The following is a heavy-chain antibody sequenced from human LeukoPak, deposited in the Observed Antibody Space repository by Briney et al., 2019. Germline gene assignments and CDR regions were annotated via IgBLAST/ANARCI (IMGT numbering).Heavy chain of an antibody. V-gene: IGHV1-2*02. CDR3: ARVPTDSSGWYQIDY. CDR2: INPNSGGT. CDR1: GYTFTGYY. J-gene: IGHJ4*02. D-gene: IGHD6-19*01. Sequence: ASVKVSCKASGYTFTGYYMHWVRQAPGQGLEWMGWINPNSGGTNYAQKFQGRVTMTRDTSTSTVYMEVSSLRSEDTAVYYCARVPTDSSGWYQIDYWGQGTLVTVSS.